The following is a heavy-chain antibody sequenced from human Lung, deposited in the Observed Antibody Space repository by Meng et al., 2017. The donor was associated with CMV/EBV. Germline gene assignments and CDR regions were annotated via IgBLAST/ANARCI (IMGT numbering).Heavy chain of an antibody. CDR3: AREHDDNLAAYPATSQDYDGMDV. V-gene: IGHV3-49*04. CDR1: GYSLGDYA. CDR2: TRSKPYGATT. J-gene: IGHJ6*02. Sequence: SCKTSGYSLGDYAINWVRQAPGKGLEWMGFTRSKPYGATTHYAGSVKGRFVISRADSVGVVYLQMNSLETDDTAVYYCAREHDDNLAAYPATSQDYDGMDVWGQGTMVTVSS. D-gene: IGHD3-9*01.